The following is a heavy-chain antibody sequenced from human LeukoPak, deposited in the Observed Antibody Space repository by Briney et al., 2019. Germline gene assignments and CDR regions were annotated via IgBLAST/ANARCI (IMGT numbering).Heavy chain of an antibody. CDR2: IYPGNSHT. J-gene: IGHJ4*02. V-gene: IGHV5-51*01. Sequence: GESLKISCQGSGYNFATYWIVWVRQMPGKGLEWMGIIYPGNSHTRYSPSFQGQVTISADTSISTAYLHWSSLQSSDTAMYYCAKFHATWYGDTWGQGTLVSVSS. CDR1: GYNFATYW. CDR3: AKFHATWYGDT. D-gene: IGHD6-13*01.